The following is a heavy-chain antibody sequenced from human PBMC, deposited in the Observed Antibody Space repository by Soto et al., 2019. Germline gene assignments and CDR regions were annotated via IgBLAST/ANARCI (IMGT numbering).Heavy chain of an antibody. D-gene: IGHD2-2*01. CDR2: LSGSGGST. CDR3: AKDRRGGTSYDYYYYMDV. V-gene: IGHV3-23*01. Sequence: EVQLLESGGGLVQPGGSLRLSCAASGFTFSSYAMSWVRQAPGKGLEWVSALSGSGGSTYYADSVKGRFTISRDNSKNTLYLQMNSLRAEYTAVYYCAKDRRGGTSYDYYYYMDVWGKGTTDTVSS. J-gene: IGHJ6*03. CDR1: GFTFSSYA.